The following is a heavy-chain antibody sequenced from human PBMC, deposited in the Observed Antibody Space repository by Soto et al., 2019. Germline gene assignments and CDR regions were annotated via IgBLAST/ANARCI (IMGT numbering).Heavy chain of an antibody. D-gene: IGHD2-8*01. CDR3: AREETKRSYWYFDL. CDR1: GFTFNNYN. J-gene: IGHJ2*01. CDR2: IDTSGTYT. V-gene: IGHV3-21*01. Sequence: EVQVVESGGGLVKPGGSLRLSCAASGFTFNNYNMNWVRQAPGKGLEWVASIDTSGTYTNYADSVRGRFTISRDNAKKSLDLEMSSLRDEDTAVYYCAREETKRSYWYFDLWGRGTLVTVS.